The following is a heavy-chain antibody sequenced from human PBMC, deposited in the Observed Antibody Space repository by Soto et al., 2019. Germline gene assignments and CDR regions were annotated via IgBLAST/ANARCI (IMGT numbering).Heavy chain of an antibody. V-gene: IGHV4-59*01. CDR3: ARGRLAARYYYFYGMDV. CDR2: IYYSGST. J-gene: IGHJ6*02. D-gene: IGHD6-6*01. CDR1: GGSISSYY. Sequence: SETLSLTCTVSGGSISSYYWSWIRQPPGKGLEWIGYIYYSGSTNYNPSLKSRVTISVDTSKNQFSLKLSSVTAADTAVYYCARGRLAARYYYFYGMDVWGQGTTVTVSS.